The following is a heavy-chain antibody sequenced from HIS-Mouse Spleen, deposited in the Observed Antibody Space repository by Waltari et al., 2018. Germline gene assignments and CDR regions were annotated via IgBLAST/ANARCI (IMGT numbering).Heavy chain of an antibody. Sequence: QVQLVQSGAEVKKPGASVKVSCKASGYTFTGYYMHWVRQAPGQGLEWMGWLNPSSGGTNYAQKFQGRVTMTRDTSISTAYMGLSRLRSDDTAVYYCARLGVFDYWGQGTLVTVSS. CDR2: LNPSSGGT. D-gene: IGHD2-8*01. V-gene: IGHV1-2*02. CDR3: ARLGVFDY. J-gene: IGHJ4*02. CDR1: GYTFTGYY.